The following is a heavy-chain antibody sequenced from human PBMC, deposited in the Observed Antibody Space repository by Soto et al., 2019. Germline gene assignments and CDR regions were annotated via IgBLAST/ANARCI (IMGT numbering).Heavy chain of an antibody. V-gene: IGHV3-7*03. CDR3: ARSYSSSWYIYYYYGMDV. CDR1: GFTFSSYW. CDR2: IKQDGSEK. Sequence: GGSLRLSCAASGFTFSSYWMSWVRQAPGKGLEWVVNIKQDGSEKYYVDSVKGRFTISRDNAKNSLYLQMNSLRAEDTAVYYCARSYSSSWYIYYYYGMDVWGQGTTVTVSS. J-gene: IGHJ6*02. D-gene: IGHD6-13*01.